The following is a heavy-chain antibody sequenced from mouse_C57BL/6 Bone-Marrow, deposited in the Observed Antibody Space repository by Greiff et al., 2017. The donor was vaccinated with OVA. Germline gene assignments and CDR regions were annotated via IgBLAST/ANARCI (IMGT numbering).Heavy chain of an antibody. CDR1: GFSFTSYG. D-gene: IGHD1-1*01. CDR2: IWSGGST. J-gene: IGHJ2*01. CDR3: ASINTDRDY. Sequence: QVQLKQSGPGLVQPSPCLSITCTASGFSFTSYGVHWVRQSPGKGLEWLGVIWSGGSTNYNAAFISRLGISKDNSKSQVFFIMNSLQADDTAIYYCASINTDRDYWGQGTTLTVSS. V-gene: IGHV2-2*01.